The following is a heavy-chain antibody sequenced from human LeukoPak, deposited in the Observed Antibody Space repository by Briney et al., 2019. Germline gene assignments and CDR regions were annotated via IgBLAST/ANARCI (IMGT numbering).Heavy chain of an antibody. V-gene: IGHV3-30*04. Sequence: GGSLGLSCAASGFILRSYAIHWVRQAPGKGLEWVAVTSYDEKNKYYADSVKGRFTISRDNSKNTLYLQMNSLRAEDTAVYYCARGRDGNNYYYFDYWGQGTLVTVSS. D-gene: IGHD5-24*01. CDR3: ARGRDGNNYYYFDY. J-gene: IGHJ4*02. CDR1: GFILRSYA. CDR2: TSYDEKNK.